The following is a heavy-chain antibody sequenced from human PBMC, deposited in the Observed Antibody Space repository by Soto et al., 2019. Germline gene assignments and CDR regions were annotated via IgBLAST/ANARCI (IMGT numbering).Heavy chain of an antibody. V-gene: IGHV4-59*01. CDR2: IYYSGST. D-gene: IGHD3-16*01. CDR1: GGSISSYY. Sequence: SETLSLPCTLSGGSISSYYWSWIRQPPGKELEKIGYIYYSGSTNYNPSLKSRVTISVDTSKTHFSLKLSSVTAADTAVYYCARDSTMITFGGVIHAYDIWGQGTMVTVSS. J-gene: IGHJ3*02. CDR3: ARDSTMITFGGVIHAYDI.